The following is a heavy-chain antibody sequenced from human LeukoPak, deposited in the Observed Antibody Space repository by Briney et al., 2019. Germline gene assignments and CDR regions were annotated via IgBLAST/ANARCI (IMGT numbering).Heavy chain of an antibody. CDR3: ARDTSPMVSPFDC. J-gene: IGHJ4*02. V-gene: IGHV1-18*01. Sequence: SVKVSCKASGYTFNRHGISWVRQAPGQGLEGMGSISDYNGDKDFAQNFQGRLTITTDTYTSTAYMVLRSLRSDDTAVYYCARDTSPMVSPFDCWGQGTLVTVSS. CDR1: GYTFNRHG. D-gene: IGHD5-18*01. CDR2: ISDYNGDK.